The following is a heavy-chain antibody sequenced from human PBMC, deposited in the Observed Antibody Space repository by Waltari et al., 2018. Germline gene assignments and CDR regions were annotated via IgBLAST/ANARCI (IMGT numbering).Heavy chain of an antibody. V-gene: IGHV4-61*08. Sequence: QVQLRESGPGLVKSSETLSLTCTVPGGSTSSEGYSWSGIRQPPGKGLEWIGYIYYDGTPTYNPSLKSRVTISHDTSKNQFSLRLSAMTAADTAVYYCARPSGNAFDIWGRGTMITVSS. CDR3: ARPSGNAFDI. D-gene: IGHD5-12*01. CDR1: GGSTSSEGYS. CDR2: IYYDGTP. J-gene: IGHJ3*02.